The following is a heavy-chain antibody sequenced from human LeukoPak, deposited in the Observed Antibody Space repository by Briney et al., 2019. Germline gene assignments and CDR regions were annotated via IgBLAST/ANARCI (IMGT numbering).Heavy chain of an antibody. V-gene: IGHV3-21*01. Sequence: PGGSLRLSCAASGFTFSSYSMNWVRQAPGKGLEWVSSISSSSSYIYYADSVKGRFTISRDNAKNSLYLQMNSLRAEDTAVYYCASIGFGDYWSSDYWGQGTLVTVSS. CDR1: GFTFSSYS. CDR2: ISSSSSYI. CDR3: ASIGFGDYWSSDY. D-gene: IGHD4-17*01. J-gene: IGHJ4*02.